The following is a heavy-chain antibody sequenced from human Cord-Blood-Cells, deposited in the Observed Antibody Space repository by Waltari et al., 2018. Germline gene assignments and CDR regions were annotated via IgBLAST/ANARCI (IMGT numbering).Heavy chain of an antibody. CDR3: ARGGYNLFDY. V-gene: IGHV4-59*08. Sequence: QVQLQESGPGLVKPSETLSLTCTVSGGSISSYYWSWIRQPPGKGLEWIGYIYYSGSTNYNPSLKRRVPISVDTSKNHFSLKLSSVTAADTAVYYCARGGYNLFDYWGQGTLVTVSS. CDR1: GGSISSYY. CDR2: IYYSGST. J-gene: IGHJ4*02. D-gene: IGHD5-12*01.